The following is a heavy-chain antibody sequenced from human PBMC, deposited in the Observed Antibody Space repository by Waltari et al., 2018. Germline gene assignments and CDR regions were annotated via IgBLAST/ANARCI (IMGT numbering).Heavy chain of an antibody. Sequence: EVQLVESGGGLVKPGGSLRLSCAASGFTFSSYSMNWVRQAPGRGLEWVSSISSSSSYIYYADSVKGRFTISRDNAKNSLYLQMNSLRAEDTAVYYCARDDYAGNYYYYYGMDVWGQGTTVTVSS. V-gene: IGHV3-21*01. CDR2: ISSSSSYI. D-gene: IGHD4-17*01. CDR1: GFTFSSYS. J-gene: IGHJ6*02. CDR3: ARDDYAGNYYYYYGMDV.